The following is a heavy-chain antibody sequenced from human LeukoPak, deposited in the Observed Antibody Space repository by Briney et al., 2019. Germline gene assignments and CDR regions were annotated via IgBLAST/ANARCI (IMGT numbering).Heavy chain of an antibody. CDR3: ARGQAGPFEY. V-gene: IGHV3-20*04. CDR1: GLIFNDYG. D-gene: IGHD6-19*01. Sequence: PGGSLRLSCAASGLIFNDYGMSWVRQAPGKGLEWVSGINWSGANTNYAGSVKGRFTISRDNARNSLYLQVNSLRAEDTAVYYCARGQAGPFEYWGQGALVAVSS. J-gene: IGHJ4*02. CDR2: INWSGANT.